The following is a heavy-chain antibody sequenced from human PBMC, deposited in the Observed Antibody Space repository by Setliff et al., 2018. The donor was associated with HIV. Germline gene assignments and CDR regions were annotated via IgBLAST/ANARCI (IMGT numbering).Heavy chain of an antibody. J-gene: IGHJ4*02. CDR1: GVPLSDYY. CDR3: AAFFVTPLMTQDF. Sequence: LSLTCTLNGVPLSDYYWNWIRQSPGKGLEWIAEIYHKGNIHYNPSLRSRVTISLDKSKNQISLNLDSVTAADTAVYYCAAFFVTPLMTQDFWGQGTLVTVSS. CDR2: IYHKGNI. V-gene: IGHV4-34*01. D-gene: IGHD4-17*01.